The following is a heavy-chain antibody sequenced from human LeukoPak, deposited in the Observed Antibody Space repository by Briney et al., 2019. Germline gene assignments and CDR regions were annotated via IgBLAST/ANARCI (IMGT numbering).Heavy chain of an antibody. D-gene: IGHD3-10*01. V-gene: IGHV4-34*01. CDR2: INHSGST. CDR1: GGSFSGYY. Sequence: PSETLSLTCAVYGGSFSGYYWSWIRQPPGKGLEWIVEINHSGSTNYNPSLKSRVTISVDTSKNQFSLKLSSVTAADTAVYYCARGRSAGPGSYYKPSTWFDPWGQGTLVTVSS. J-gene: IGHJ5*02. CDR3: ARGRSAGPGSYYKPSTWFDP.